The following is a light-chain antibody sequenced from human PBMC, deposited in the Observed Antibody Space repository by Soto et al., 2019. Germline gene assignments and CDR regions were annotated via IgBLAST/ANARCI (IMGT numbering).Light chain of an antibody. Sequence: QSVLTQPASVSGSPGQSITISCTGSSSDVGDYNFVSWYQQHPGKAPRLIIYDVTTRPSGVSDRFSGSKSGNTASLTISGLQAEDEAQYYCSSYTNSDTFEDVLFGGGTQLTVL. CDR1: SSDVGDYNF. V-gene: IGLV2-14*03. J-gene: IGLJ2*01. CDR2: DVT. CDR3: SSYTNSDTFEDVL.